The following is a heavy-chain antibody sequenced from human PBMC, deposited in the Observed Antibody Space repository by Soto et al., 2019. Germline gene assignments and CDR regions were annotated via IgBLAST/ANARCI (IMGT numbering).Heavy chain of an antibody. D-gene: IGHD3-22*01. J-gene: IGHJ4*02. Sequence: SVKVSFKDSGGTFSSYAISWVRQAPGQGLEWTGGIIPIFGTANYAQKFQGRVTITADESTSTAYMELSSLRSEDTAVYYCASEVDSSGYYSWGQGTLVTVSS. V-gene: IGHV1-69*01. CDR1: GGTFSSYA. CDR2: IIPIFGTA. CDR3: ASEVDSSGYYS.